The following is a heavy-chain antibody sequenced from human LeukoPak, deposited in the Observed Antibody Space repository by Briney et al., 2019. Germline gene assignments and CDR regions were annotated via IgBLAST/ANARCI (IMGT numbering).Heavy chain of an antibody. CDR3: ARVGCSSTSCYYYYGMDV. D-gene: IGHD2-2*01. Sequence: PGGSLRLSRAASGFSFSSYAMDWVRQAPGKGLGCVSAISSNGGSTYYANSVKGRFTISRDNSKNTLYLQMGSLRAEDMAVYYCARVGCSSTSCYYYYGMDVWGQGTTVTVSS. CDR1: GFSFSSYA. J-gene: IGHJ6*02. V-gene: IGHV3-64*01. CDR2: ISSNGGST.